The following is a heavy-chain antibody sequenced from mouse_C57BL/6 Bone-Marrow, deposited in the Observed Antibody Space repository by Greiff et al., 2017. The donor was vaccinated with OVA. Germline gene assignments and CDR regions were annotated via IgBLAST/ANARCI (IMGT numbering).Heavy chain of an antibody. CDR3: ARQGLPYAMDY. J-gene: IGHJ4*01. CDR2: ISNGGGST. CDR1: GFTFSDYY. V-gene: IGHV5-12*01. D-gene: IGHD2-2*01. Sequence: EVQGVESGGGLVQPGGSLKLSCAASGFTFSDYYMYWVRQTPEKRLEWVAYISNGGGSTYYPDTVKGRFTISRDNAKNTLYLQMSRLKSEDTAMDYCARQGLPYAMDYWGQGTSVTVSS.